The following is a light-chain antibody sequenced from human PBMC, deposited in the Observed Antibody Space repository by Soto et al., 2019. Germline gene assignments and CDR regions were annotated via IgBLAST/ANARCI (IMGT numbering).Light chain of an antibody. V-gene: IGKV1-39*01. Sequence: DIQMTQSPSSLSASVGDRVTITCRASQSISNYLNWYQQKPGKAPKLLIYTASSLQSGVPSRFSGSGSGTDFTLTINSLQPEDFATYYCQQYGGSPITFGLGTRLEVK. J-gene: IGKJ5*01. CDR2: TAS. CDR3: QQYGGSPIT. CDR1: QSISNY.